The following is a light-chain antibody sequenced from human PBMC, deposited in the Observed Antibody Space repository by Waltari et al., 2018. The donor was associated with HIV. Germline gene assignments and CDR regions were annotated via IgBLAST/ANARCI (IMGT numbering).Light chain of an antibody. CDR2: DNE. Sequence: QSVLTQPPSVSAAPGQKVTISCSGYSSNIGRNFVSWYQQIPGTAPKLLIYDNEKRPSGIPDRFSGSKSGTSATLGITGLQTGDEADYYCGTWDSSLSAWVFGGGTKLTVL. J-gene: IGLJ3*02. CDR3: GTWDSSLSAWV. CDR1: SSNIGRNF. V-gene: IGLV1-51*01.